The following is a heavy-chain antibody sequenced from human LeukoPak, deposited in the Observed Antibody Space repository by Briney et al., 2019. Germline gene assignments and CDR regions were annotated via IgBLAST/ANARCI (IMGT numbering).Heavy chain of an antibody. Sequence: SETLSLTCTVSGGSISSSSSYWGWIRQPPGKGLEWIGSIYYSGSTYYNPSLKSRVTISVDTSKNQFSLKLSSVTAADTAVYYCARQAGGGSSSWYGDNWFDPWGQGTLVTVSS. D-gene: IGHD6-13*01. CDR2: IYYSGST. CDR1: GGSISSSSSY. V-gene: IGHV4-39*01. CDR3: ARQAGGGSSSWYGDNWFDP. J-gene: IGHJ5*02.